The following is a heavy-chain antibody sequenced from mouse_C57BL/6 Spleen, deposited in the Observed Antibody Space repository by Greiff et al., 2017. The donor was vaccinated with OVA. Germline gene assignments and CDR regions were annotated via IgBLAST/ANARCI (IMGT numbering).Heavy chain of an antibody. J-gene: IGHJ2*01. Sequence: VHLQQSGPELVKPGASVKISCKASGYAFSSSWMNWVKQRPGKGLEWIGRIYPGDGDTNYNGKFKGKATLTADKSSSTAYMQLSSLTSEDSAVYFCARRENYFDYWGQGTTLTVSS. V-gene: IGHV1-82*01. CDR2: IYPGDGDT. CDR1: GYAFSSSW. CDR3: ARRENYFDY.